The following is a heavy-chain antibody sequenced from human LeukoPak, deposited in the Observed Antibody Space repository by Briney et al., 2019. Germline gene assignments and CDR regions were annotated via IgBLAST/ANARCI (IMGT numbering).Heavy chain of an antibody. CDR3: ARFLTHCSSTSCYLRGWFDP. CDR2: MNPNSGNT. D-gene: IGHD2-2*01. J-gene: IGHJ5*02. Sequence: ASVKVSCKASGYTFTSYDINWARQATGQGLEWMGWMNPNSGNTGYAQKFQGRVTMTRNTSISTAYMELSSLRSENTAVYYCARFLTHCSSTSCYLRGWFDPWGQGTLVTVSS. V-gene: IGHV1-8*01. CDR1: GYTFTSYD.